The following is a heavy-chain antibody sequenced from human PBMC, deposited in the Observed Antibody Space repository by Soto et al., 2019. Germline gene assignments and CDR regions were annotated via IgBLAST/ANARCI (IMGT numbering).Heavy chain of an antibody. D-gene: IGHD3-10*01. V-gene: IGHV4-4*02. Sequence: QVQLQESGPGLVKPSGTLSLTCAVSGDSISSNKWWSWVRQSPGKGLEWIGEIYHSGSTNYSPSLKIRVTISVDKSKTHFSLNLSSVTAADTAVYYCARGLKPYGSGSYFSYFDPWGQGTLVTVSS. J-gene: IGHJ5*02. CDR2: IYHSGST. CDR1: GDSISSNKW. CDR3: ARGLKPYGSGSYFSYFDP.